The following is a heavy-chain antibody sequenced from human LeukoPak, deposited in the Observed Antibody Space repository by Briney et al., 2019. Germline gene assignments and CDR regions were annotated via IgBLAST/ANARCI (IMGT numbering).Heavy chain of an antibody. CDR1: GFTFSSYA. J-gene: IGHJ4*02. CDR2: ISYDGSNK. Sequence: SGGSLRLSCAASGFTFSSYAMHWVRQAPGKGLEWVAVISYDGSNKYYADSVKGRFTISRDNSKNTLYLQMNSLRAEDTAVHYCARDSSAPYWGQGTLVTVSS. CDR3: ARDSSAPY. D-gene: IGHD2/OR15-2a*01. V-gene: IGHV3-30*04.